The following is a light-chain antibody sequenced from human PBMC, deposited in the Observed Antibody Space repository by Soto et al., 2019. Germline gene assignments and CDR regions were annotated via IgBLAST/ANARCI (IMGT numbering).Light chain of an antibody. Sequence: EIVLTQSPGTLSLAPGERDTLSCRASQSVSSSYLAWYQQKPGQAPRLLIYGASSMATGIPDRFSGSGSGTDFTLTISRLEPEDFAVYYCQQYGSSPGYTFGQGTELEIK. CDR1: QSVSSSY. V-gene: IGKV3-20*01. CDR2: GAS. J-gene: IGKJ2*01. CDR3: QQYGSSPGYT.